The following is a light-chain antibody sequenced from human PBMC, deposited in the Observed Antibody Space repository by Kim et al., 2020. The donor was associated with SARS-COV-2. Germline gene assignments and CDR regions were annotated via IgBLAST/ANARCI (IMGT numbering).Light chain of an antibody. J-gene: IGLJ2*01. CDR3: AAWDDSLSGLV. V-gene: IGLV1-47*02. CDR1: SSNIGTNY. Sequence: ELTQPPSASGTPGQRVTISCSGSSSNIGTNYVYWYQQLPGTAPKLLIFSNNQRPSGVPDRFSGSKSGTSASLAISGLRSEDEAGYYCAAWDDSLSGLVFGGGTQLTVL. CDR2: SNN.